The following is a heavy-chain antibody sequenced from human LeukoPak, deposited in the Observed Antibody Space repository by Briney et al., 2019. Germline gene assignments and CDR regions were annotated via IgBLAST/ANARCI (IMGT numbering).Heavy chain of an antibody. Sequence: GGSLRLSCAASGFTFSSYGMHWVRQAPGKGLEWVAVISYDGSNKYYADSVKGRFTISRDNSKNTLYLQMNSLRAEDTAVYYCAKAHPSLGGDYGDHYYYGMDVWGQGTTVTVSS. CDR3: AKAHPSLGGDYGDHYYYGMDV. CDR1: GFTFSSYG. J-gene: IGHJ6*02. CDR2: ISYDGSNK. V-gene: IGHV3-30*18. D-gene: IGHD2-21*02.